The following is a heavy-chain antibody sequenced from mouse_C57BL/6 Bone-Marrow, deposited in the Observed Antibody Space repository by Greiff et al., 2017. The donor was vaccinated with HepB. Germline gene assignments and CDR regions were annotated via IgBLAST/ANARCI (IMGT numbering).Heavy chain of an antibody. V-gene: IGHV1-59*01. CDR2: IDPSVSYT. Sequence: QVQLQQPGAELVRPGTSVKLSCKASGYTFTSYWMHWVKQRPGQGLEWIGVIDPSVSYTNYNQKFKGKATLTVDTSSSTAYMQLSSLTSEDSAVYYCACPYYYGSSYPDYWGQGTTLTVSS. D-gene: IGHD1-1*01. CDR1: GYTFTSYW. CDR3: ACPYYYGSSYPDY. J-gene: IGHJ2*01.